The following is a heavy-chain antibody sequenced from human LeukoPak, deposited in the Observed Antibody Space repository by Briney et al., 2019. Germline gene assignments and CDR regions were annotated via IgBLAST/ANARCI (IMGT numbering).Heavy chain of an antibody. Sequence: PGGSLRLSCAASGFTFTNAWMSWVRQAPGEGLEWVGRIRSKTDGGTADYAAPVKGRFTISRDDSKNPLYLQMNSLKAEDTAVYYCTRYSSGWYWGQGTLVTVS. J-gene: IGHJ4*02. CDR1: GFTFTNAW. D-gene: IGHD6-19*01. CDR2: IRSKTDGGTA. V-gene: IGHV3-15*01. CDR3: TRYSSGWY.